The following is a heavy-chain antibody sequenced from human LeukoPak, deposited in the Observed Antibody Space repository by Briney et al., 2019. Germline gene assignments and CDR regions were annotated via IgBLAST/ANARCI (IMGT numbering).Heavy chain of an antibody. V-gene: IGHV4-59*12. J-gene: IGHJ4*02. Sequence: SETLSLTCTVSGGSISSYYWSWIRQPPGKGLEWIGEIYHTGSTNYNPSLKSRVTISIDKSKNQFSLKLTSVTAADTAVYYCASQDYTENYFDYWGQGTLVTVSS. CDR2: IYHTGST. CDR1: GGSISSYY. D-gene: IGHD3-3*01. CDR3: ASQDYTENYFDY.